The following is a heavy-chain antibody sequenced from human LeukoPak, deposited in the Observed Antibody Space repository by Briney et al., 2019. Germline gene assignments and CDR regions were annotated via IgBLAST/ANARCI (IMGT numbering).Heavy chain of an antibody. J-gene: IGHJ4*02. D-gene: IGHD2-2*01. CDR3: ARSLTSRFYFDY. V-gene: IGHV3-33*01. Sequence: GGSLRLSCAASGFTFSSYGVHWVRQAPGKGLEWVAVIWYDGSNKYYADSVKGRFTISRDNSKNTLYLQMNSLRAEDTAVYYCARSLTSRFYFDYWGQGTLVTVSS. CDR2: IWYDGSNK. CDR1: GFTFSSYG.